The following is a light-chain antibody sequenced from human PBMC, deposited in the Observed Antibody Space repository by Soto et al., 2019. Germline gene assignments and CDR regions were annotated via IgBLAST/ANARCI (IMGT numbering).Light chain of an antibody. CDR2: EVS. CDR1: SSDVGGYNY. J-gene: IGLJ1*01. Sequence: QSALTQPASVSGSPGQSITISCTGTSSDVGGYNYVSWYQQHPGKAPKLMNYEVSNRPSGVSNRFSGSKSGNTASLTISGLQAEDEADYYCSSYTSSSIHYVFGTGTKLTVL. V-gene: IGLV2-14*01. CDR3: SSYTSSSIHYV.